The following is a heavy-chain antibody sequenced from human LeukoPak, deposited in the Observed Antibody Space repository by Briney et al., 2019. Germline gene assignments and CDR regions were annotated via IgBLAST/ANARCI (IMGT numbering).Heavy chain of an antibody. Sequence: GGSLRLSCAASGFTFSSFWMSWVRLAPGKGLEWVSTISGSGATTYYADSVKGRVTISRDNSKNALYLQMNSLRAEDTAVHYCAEGTSWRGDYFDYWGQGTLDTVSS. CDR1: GFTFSSFW. D-gene: IGHD1-7*01. CDR2: ISGSGATT. V-gene: IGHV3-23*01. J-gene: IGHJ4*02. CDR3: AEGTSWRGDYFDY.